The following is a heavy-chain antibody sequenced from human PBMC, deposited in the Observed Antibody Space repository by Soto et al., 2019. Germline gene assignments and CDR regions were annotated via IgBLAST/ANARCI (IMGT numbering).Heavy chain of an antibody. CDR2: INHSGST. Sequence: SETLSLTCAVYGGSFSGYYWSWIRQPPGKGLEWIGEINHSGSTNYNPSLKSRVTISVDTSKNQFSLKLSSVTAADTAVYYCARARGVLGVAIDYWGQGTLVTVSS. J-gene: IGHJ4*02. CDR3: ARARGVLGVAIDY. CDR1: GGSFSGYY. D-gene: IGHD3-3*01. V-gene: IGHV4-34*01.